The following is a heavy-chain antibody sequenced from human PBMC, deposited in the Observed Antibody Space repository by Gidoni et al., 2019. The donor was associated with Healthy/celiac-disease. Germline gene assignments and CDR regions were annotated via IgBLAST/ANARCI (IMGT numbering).Heavy chain of an antibody. Sequence: QVQLQESGPGLVKPSETLSLTCTVSGGSISSYYWSWIRQPPGKGLEWIGYIYYSGSTNYNPSLKSRVTISVDTSKNQFSLKLSSVTAADTAVYYCARAPGGYCSGGSCPGEFDYWGQGTLVTVSS. CDR1: GGSISSYY. D-gene: IGHD2-15*01. CDR2: IYYSGST. CDR3: ARAPGGYCSGGSCPGEFDY. V-gene: IGHV4-59*01. J-gene: IGHJ4*02.